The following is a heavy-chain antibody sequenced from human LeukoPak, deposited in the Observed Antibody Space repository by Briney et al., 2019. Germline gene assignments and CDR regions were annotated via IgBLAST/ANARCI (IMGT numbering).Heavy chain of an antibody. V-gene: IGHV3-48*04. CDR1: GFTFSSYS. CDR2: ISTTSSPT. Sequence: GGSLRLSCAASGFTFSSYSMNWVRQAPGKGLEWVSHISTTSSPTYYADSVKGRFAMSRDNAKNSVYLQMNSLRAEDTAVYYCARDFDFWSGYIVWGQGTLVTVSS. CDR3: ARDFDFWSGYIV. J-gene: IGHJ4*02. D-gene: IGHD3-3*01.